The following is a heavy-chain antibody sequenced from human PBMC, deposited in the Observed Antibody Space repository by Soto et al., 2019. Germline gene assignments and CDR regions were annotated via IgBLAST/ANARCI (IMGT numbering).Heavy chain of an antibody. D-gene: IGHD2-2*01. V-gene: IGHV1-18*01. CDR1: GYSFPDYG. Sequence: QVQLVQSGTEVKKPGASVKVSCETSGYSFPDYGVTWVRQAPGEGLQWMGWSAAYNDDTDYAQDFQGRVTMTTDTSTSTAYMELRSLRSDDTAVYFCARSRSSAMVTSDYWGQGTLVTVSS. J-gene: IGHJ4*02. CDR3: ARSRSSAMVTSDY. CDR2: SAAYNDDT.